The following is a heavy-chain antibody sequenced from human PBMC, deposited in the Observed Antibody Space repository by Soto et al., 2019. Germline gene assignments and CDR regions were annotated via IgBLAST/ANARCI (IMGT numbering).Heavy chain of an antibody. V-gene: IGHV1-69*01. D-gene: IGHD2-15*01. J-gene: IGHJ4*02. CDR1: GATFRTNP. Sequence: QVQLVQSGAEVKKPGSSVKVSCKVSGATFRTNPIAWVRQAPGQGLEWMGGIVPMSGTPKYAQKFQDRVTIIADEPTSTAYRELRTLSSEDTAIYYWARKGGGDCPGGGCFSLDFWGQGTLITVSS. CDR2: IVPMSGTP. CDR3: ARKGGGDCPGGGCFSLDF.